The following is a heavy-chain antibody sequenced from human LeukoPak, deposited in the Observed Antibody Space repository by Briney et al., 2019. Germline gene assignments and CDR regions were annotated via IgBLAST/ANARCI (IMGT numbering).Heavy chain of an antibody. Sequence: GGSLRLSCVASGLTFSSYGMHWVRQAPGKGLEWVAFIRYDGSNKYYADSVKGRFTIYRDNSKNTLSLQMNSLRAEDTAFYDSARDGRRPFGVDTAMVNAFDIWGQGTMVTVSS. V-gene: IGHV3-30*02. CDR1: GLTFSSYG. J-gene: IGHJ3*02. CDR2: IRYDGSNK. CDR3: ARDGRRPFGVDTAMVNAFDI. D-gene: IGHD5-18*01.